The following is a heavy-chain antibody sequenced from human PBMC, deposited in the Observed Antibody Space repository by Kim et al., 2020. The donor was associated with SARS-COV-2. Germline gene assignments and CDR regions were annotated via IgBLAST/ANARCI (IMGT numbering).Heavy chain of an antibody. Sequence: SGPTLVNPTQTLTLTCTFSGFSLSTSGMCVSWIRQPPGKALEWLARIDWDDDKYYSTSLKTRLTISKDTSKNQVVITMTNMDPVDTATYYCASHRGGSGSLGMDVWGQGTTVTVSS. CDR3: ASHRGGSGSLGMDV. V-gene: IGHV2-70*11. J-gene: IGHJ6*02. D-gene: IGHD3-10*01. CDR1: GFSLSTSGMC. CDR2: IDWDDDK.